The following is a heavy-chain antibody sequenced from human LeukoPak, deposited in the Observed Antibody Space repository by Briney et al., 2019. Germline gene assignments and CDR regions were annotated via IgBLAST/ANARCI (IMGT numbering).Heavy chain of an antibody. D-gene: IGHD5-18*01. CDR2: IYSGGTT. V-gene: IGHV3-53*01. CDR1: GFTVSRSY. Sequence: GGSLRLSCAASGFTVSRSYMIWARQAPGKGLEWVSVIYSGGTTYYADSVKGRFTISRDNSKNTLYLQMNSLRAEDTAVYYCARGRGYSQSDWVDPWGQGTMVTVSA. CDR3: ARGRGYSQSDWVDP. J-gene: IGHJ5*02.